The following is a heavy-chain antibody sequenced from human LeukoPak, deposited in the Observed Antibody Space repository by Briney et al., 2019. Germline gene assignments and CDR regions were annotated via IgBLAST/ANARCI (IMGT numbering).Heavy chain of an antibody. J-gene: IGHJ4*02. CDR1: GGSFSGYY. Sequence: PSETLSLTCAVYGGSFSGYYWSWIRQPPGKGLEWIGEINHSGSTNYNPSLKSRVTISVDTSKNQFSLRLSSVTAADTAVYYCARHFQDIVVVPAAPFDYWGQGTLVTVSS. V-gene: IGHV4-34*01. D-gene: IGHD2-2*01. CDR2: INHSGST. CDR3: ARHFQDIVVVPAAPFDY.